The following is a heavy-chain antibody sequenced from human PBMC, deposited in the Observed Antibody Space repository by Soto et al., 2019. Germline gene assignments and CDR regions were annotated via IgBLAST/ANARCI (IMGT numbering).Heavy chain of an antibody. D-gene: IGHD3-10*01. Sequence: QVQLVQSGAEVKKPGASVKVSCKASGYTFTSYYMHWVRQAPGQGLEWMGIINPSGGSTSYAQKFQGRVTMTRDTSTSTVYMELSSLRSEDTAVYYCARAYYGSGSYYSEYFQQWGQGTLVTVSS. V-gene: IGHV1-46*03. CDR2: INPSGGST. CDR3: ARAYYGSGSYYSEYFQQ. CDR1: GYTFTSYY. J-gene: IGHJ1*01.